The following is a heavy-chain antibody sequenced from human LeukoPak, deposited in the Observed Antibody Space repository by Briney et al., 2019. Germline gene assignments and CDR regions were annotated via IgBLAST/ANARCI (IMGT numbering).Heavy chain of an antibody. CDR2: ISSSSSYI. CDR3: ASGRGGAGDFDY. D-gene: IGHD1-26*01. CDR1: EFTFNSYS. V-gene: IGHV3-21*01. J-gene: IGHJ4*02. Sequence: PGGSLRLSCAASEFTFNSYSMNWVRQAPGKGLECLSFISSSSSYIYYADSVKGRFTISRDNAKSSLYLQMNSLRAEDTAVYYCASGRGGAGDFDYWGQGTLVTVSS.